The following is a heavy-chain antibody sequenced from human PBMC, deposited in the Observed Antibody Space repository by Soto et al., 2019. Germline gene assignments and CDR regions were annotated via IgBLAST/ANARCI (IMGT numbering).Heavy chain of an antibody. CDR2: INHSGST. CDR1: GGSFSGYY. D-gene: IGHD2-8*01. CDR3: ASTVLMVYEPYYFDY. Sequence: SETLSLTCAVYGGSFSGYYWSWIRQPPGKGLEWIGEINHSGSTNYNPSLKSRVTISVDTSKNQFSLKLSSVTAADTAVYYCASTVLMVYEPYYFDYWGQGTLVTVSS. J-gene: IGHJ4*02. V-gene: IGHV4-34*01.